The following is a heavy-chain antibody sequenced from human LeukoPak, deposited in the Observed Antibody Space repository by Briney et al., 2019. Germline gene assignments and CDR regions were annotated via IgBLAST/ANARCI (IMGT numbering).Heavy chain of an antibody. Sequence: ASVKVSCKASGYTFTNYYIHWVRRAPGQGLEWMGLISPGGDNTNYAQNFQGRVTMTTDTSTSTAYMELRSLRSDDTAVYYCARVELLWFGEIGYFDLWGRGTLVTVSS. J-gene: IGHJ2*01. CDR3: ARVELLWFGEIGYFDL. CDR2: ISPGGDNT. CDR1: GYTFTNYY. V-gene: IGHV1-46*01. D-gene: IGHD3-10*01.